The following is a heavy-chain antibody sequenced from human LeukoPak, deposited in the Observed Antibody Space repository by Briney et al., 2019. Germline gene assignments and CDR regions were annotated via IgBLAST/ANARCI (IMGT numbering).Heavy chain of an antibody. CDR2: INPNSGGT. J-gene: IGHJ6*02. Sequence: ASVKVSCKASGYTFTGYYMHWVRQAPGQGLEWMGRINPNSGGTNYAQKFQGWVTMTRDTSISTAYMELSRLRSDDTAVYYCARASGYEDYYGMDVWGQGTTVTVSS. CDR3: ARASGYEDYYGMDV. V-gene: IGHV1-2*04. CDR1: GYTFTGYY. D-gene: IGHD5-12*01.